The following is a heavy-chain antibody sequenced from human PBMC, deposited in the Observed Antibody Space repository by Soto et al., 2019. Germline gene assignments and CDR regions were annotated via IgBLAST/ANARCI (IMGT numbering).Heavy chain of an antibody. V-gene: IGHV4-39*01. CDR1: GGSISSSSYY. J-gene: IGHJ4*02. D-gene: IGHD3-22*01. CDR3: ARDSFTYYYDSSGYYYDY. CDR2: IYYSGST. Sequence: PSETLSLTCTVSGGSISSSSYYWGWIRQPPGKGLEWIGSIYYSGSTYYNPSLKSRVTISVDTSKNQFSLKLSSVTAADTAVYYCARDSFTYYYDSSGYYYDYWGQGTQVTVSS.